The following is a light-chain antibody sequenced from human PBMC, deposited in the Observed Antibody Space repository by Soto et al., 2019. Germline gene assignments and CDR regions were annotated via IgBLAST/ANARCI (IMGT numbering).Light chain of an antibody. CDR3: QQYTNWPSWT. CDR2: GAS. V-gene: IGKV3-15*01. J-gene: IGKJ1*01. CDR1: QSVNSY. Sequence: EKVMTQSPATLSMSPGERATLSCRASQSVNSYLAWYQQKPGQAPRLLIYGASTRATGIPARFSGSGSGTEFTLTISSLQSEDFAVDYCQQYTNWPSWTFGQGTKVEIK.